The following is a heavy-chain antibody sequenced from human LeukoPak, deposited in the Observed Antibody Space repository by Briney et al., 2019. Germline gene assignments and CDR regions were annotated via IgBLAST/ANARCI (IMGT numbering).Heavy chain of an antibody. V-gene: IGHV4-4*02. CDR1: GGSISSSNW. Sequence: PSETLSLTCAVSGGSISSSNWWSWVRQPPGKGLEWIGEIYHSGSTNYNPSLKSRVTISVDKSKNQFSLKLSSVTAADTAVYYCARGLQTPILTPAFDIWGQGTMVTVSS. D-gene: IGHD2-8*01. CDR2: IYHSGST. J-gene: IGHJ3*02. CDR3: ARGLQTPILTPAFDI.